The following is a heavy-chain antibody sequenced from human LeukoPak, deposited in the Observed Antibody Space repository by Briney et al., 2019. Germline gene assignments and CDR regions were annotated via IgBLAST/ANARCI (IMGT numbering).Heavy chain of an antibody. CDR3: ARPKSGPESE. CDR2: IYYSGST. Sequence: SETLSLTCTVSGGSISSSSYYWGWIRQPPGKGLEWIGSIYYSGSTCYNPSLRSRVTISVDTSKNQFSLKLSSVTAADTAVYYCARPKSGPESEWGRGTLVTVSS. CDR1: GGSISSSSYY. D-gene: IGHD1-14*01. V-gene: IGHV4-39*01. J-gene: IGHJ2*01.